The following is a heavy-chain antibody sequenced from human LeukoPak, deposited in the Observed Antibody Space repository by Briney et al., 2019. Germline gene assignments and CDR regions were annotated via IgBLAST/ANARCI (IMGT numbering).Heavy chain of an antibody. CDR1: GGSISSYY. D-gene: IGHD6-19*01. CDR2: IYYSGST. V-gene: IGHV4-59*08. Sequence: SETLSLTCTVSGGSISSYYWSWIRQPPGKGLEWIGNIYYSGSTNYNPSLKSRVTISVDTSKNQFSLRLSSVTAADTAVYYCARVSGQFYFYYYMDVWGKGTTVTISS. J-gene: IGHJ6*03. CDR3: ARVSGQFYFYYYMDV.